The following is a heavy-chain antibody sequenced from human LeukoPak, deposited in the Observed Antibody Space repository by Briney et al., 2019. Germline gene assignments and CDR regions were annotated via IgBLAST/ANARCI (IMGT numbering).Heavy chain of an antibody. CDR3: ASVAPDQGAFDI. J-gene: IGHJ3*02. CDR1: GYTFTGYY. V-gene: IGHV1-2*02. CDR2: INPNSGGT. D-gene: IGHD1-14*01. Sequence: ASVKVSCKASGYTFTGYYMHWVRQAPGQGLEWMGWINPNSGGTNYAQKFRGRVTMTRDTSISTAYMELSRLRSDDTAVYYCASVAPDQGAFDIWGQGTMVTVPS.